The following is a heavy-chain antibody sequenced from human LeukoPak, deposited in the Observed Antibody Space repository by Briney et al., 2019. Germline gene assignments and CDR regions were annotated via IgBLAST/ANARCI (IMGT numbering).Heavy chain of an antibody. CDR3: ARDFCSGGRCYSYFHY. Sequence: SETLSLTCSVSGGSISGYYWSWIRQPPGKGLEWIGYIYSSGGTNYNPPLKSRVTISLDTSKNQFSLRLSSVTAADTAVYYCARDFCSGGRCYSYFHYWGQGTLVTVSS. V-gene: IGHV4-59*01. CDR1: GGSISGYY. CDR2: IYSSGGT. J-gene: IGHJ4*02. D-gene: IGHD2-15*01.